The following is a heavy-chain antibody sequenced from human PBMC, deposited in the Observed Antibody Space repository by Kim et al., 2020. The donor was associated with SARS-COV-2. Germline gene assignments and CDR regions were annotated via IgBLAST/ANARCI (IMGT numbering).Heavy chain of an antibody. D-gene: IGHD6-19*01. CDR3: ARDPGYSSGWLDY. V-gene: IGHV3-30*04. Sequence: GGSLRLSCAASGFTFSSYAMHWVRQAPGKGLEWVAVISYDGSNKYYADSVKGRFTISRDNSKNTLYLQMNSLRAEDTAVYYCARDPGYSSGWLDYWGQGTLVTVSS. CDR2: ISYDGSNK. J-gene: IGHJ4*02. CDR1: GFTFSSYA.